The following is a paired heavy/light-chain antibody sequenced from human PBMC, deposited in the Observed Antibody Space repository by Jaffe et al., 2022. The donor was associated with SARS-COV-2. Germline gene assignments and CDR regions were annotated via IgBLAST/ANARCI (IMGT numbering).Light chain of an antibody. J-gene: IGKJ1*01. V-gene: IGKV4-1*01. CDR2: WAS. CDR3: QQYYSSPWT. Sequence: DIVMTQSPDSLAVSLGERATLKCKSSQSVLYNSNNVDSLAWYQKKPGQPPKLLIYWASTRESGVPDRFSGSGSGTDFTLTISSLQAEDVAVYYCQQYYSSPWTFGQGTKVEIK. CDR1: QSVLYNSNNVDS.
Heavy chain of an antibody. D-gene: IGHD3-3*01. CDR2: IFSNDDK. Sequence: QVTLKESGPVLVKPTETLTLTCTVSGFSLTNGRIGVSWIRQPPGKALEWLAHIFSNDDKSYSTSLNNRLTISKDASKSQVVLTMTDMDPVDTATYYCARTIRFLEWLGPKGMDVWGQGTTVTVSS. CDR3: ARTIRFLEWLGPKGMDV. CDR1: GFSLTNGRIG. J-gene: IGHJ6*02. V-gene: IGHV2-26*01.